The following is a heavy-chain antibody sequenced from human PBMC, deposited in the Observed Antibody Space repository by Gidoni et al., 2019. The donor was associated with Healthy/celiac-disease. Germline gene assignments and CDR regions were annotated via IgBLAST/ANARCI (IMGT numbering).Heavy chain of an antibody. CDR3: ARDLTPDYDIYSTYYFDY. Sequence: QVQLVQSGAEVKKPGASVKVSCKASGYTFTSYYMHWVRQAPGQGLEWMGIINPSGGSTSYAQKFQGRVTMTRDTSTSTVYMELSSLRSEDTAVYYCARDLTPDYDIYSTYYFDYWGQGTLVTVSS. D-gene: IGHD3-9*01. V-gene: IGHV1-46*01. CDR2: INPSGGST. J-gene: IGHJ4*02. CDR1: GYTFTSYY.